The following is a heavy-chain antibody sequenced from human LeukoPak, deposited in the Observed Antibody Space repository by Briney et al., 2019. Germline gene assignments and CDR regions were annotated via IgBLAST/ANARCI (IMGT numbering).Heavy chain of an antibody. CDR3: ARASSLVATYWFDA. CDR2: IYYSGST. V-gene: IGHV4-59*01. Sequence: SETLSLTCTVSGGSISNYYWSWIRQPPGKGLEWIGYIYYSGSTNYNPSLKSRVTISVDTSKNQFSLKLSSVTAADTAVYYCARASSLVATYWFDAWGQGTLVTVSS. CDR1: GGSISNYY. J-gene: IGHJ5*02. D-gene: IGHD5-12*01.